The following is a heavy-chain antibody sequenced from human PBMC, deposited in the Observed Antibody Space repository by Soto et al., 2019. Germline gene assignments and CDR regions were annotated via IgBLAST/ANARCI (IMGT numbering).Heavy chain of an antibody. CDR3: ARAGYCSSTSCQSGYYYYGMDV. J-gene: IGHJ6*02. V-gene: IGHV5-51*01. Sequence: XESLKISCKGSGYSVTSYWIGWVRQMPGKGLEWMGIIYPGDSDTRYSPSFQGQVTISADKSISTAYLQWSSLKASDTAMYYCARAGYCSSTSCQSGYYYYGMDVWGQGPTVTVSS. D-gene: IGHD2-2*01. CDR2: IYPGDSDT. CDR1: GYSVTSYW.